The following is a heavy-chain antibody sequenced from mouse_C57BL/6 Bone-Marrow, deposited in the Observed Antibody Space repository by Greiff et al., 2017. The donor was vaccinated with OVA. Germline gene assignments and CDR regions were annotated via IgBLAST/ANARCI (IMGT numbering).Heavy chain of an antibody. CDR2: IYPRSGNT. V-gene: IGHV1-81*01. CDR1: GSTFTSYG. D-gene: IGHD2-4*01. J-gene: IGHJ4*01. CDR3: ASRIYYDYDYAMDY. Sequence: QVQLQQSGAELARPGASVKLSCKASGSTFTSYGISWVKQRTGQGLEWIGEIYPRSGNTYYNEKFKGKATLTADKSSSTAYMELRSLTSEDSAVYFCASRIYYDYDYAMDYWGQGTSVTVSS.